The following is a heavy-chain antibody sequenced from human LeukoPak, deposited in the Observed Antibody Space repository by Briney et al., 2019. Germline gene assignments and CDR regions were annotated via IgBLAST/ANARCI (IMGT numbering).Heavy chain of an antibody. CDR2: IYWDEDK. V-gene: IGHV2-5*02. Sequence: SGPALVKPTQTLTLTCTFSGFSLSTSGVGVGWIRQPPGKALEWLALIYWDEDKRDSPSLKSRLTITKDTSTSWVVLTMTNMPTGNSGTYYLAHRGGMLHSTSAWFDPWGQGTLVTVSS. D-gene: IGHD2/OR15-2a*01. J-gene: IGHJ5*02. CDR1: GFSLSTSGVG. CDR3: AHRGGMLHSTSAWFDP.